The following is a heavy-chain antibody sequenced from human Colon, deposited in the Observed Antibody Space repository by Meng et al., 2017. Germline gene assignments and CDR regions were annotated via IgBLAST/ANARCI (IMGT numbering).Heavy chain of an antibody. V-gene: IGHV3-30*07. CDR1: STSVSQDS. D-gene: IGHD4-23*01. J-gene: IGHJ4*02. CDR3: ARDDHVNSVDY. CDR2: NCYEKVNK. Sequence: GVVMVPPETSLYASTASCSTSVSQDSGHWLHGTGGKRVENVKANCYEKVNKYYTMSVKRRVTISKDKPKNMMYLDMDALTAADTAVYYCARDDHVNSVDYWGQGTLVTASS.